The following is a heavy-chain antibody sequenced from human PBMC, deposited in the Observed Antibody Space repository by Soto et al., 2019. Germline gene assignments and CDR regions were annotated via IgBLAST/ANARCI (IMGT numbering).Heavy chain of an antibody. D-gene: IGHD3-10*01. Sequence: SETLSLTCTVSGGSISSGDYYWSWIRQPPGKGLEWIGYIYYSGSTYYNPSLESRVTISVDTSKNQFSLKLSSVTAADTAVYYCARHGLLWFGELLGANWFDPWGQGTLVTVSS. V-gene: IGHV4-39*01. CDR2: IYYSGST. CDR3: ARHGLLWFGELLGANWFDP. CDR1: GGSISSGDYY. J-gene: IGHJ5*02.